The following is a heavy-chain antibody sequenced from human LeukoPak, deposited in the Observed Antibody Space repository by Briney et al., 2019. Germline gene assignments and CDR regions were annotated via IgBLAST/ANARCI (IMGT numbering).Heavy chain of an antibody. V-gene: IGHV4-34*01. CDR3: ARDPYSSGWSNGFDY. CDR1: GGSFSGYY. CDR2: INHSGST. Sequence: SETLSLTCAVYGGSFSGYYWSWIRQPPGKGLEWIGDINHSGSTNYNPSLKSRVTISVDTSKNQFSLKLSSVTAADTAVYYCARDPYSSGWSNGFDYWGQGTLVTASS. J-gene: IGHJ4*02. D-gene: IGHD6-19*01.